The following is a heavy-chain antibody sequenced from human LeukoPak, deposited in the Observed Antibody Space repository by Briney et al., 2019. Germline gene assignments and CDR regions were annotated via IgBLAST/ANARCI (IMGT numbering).Heavy chain of an antibody. CDR1: GFTFSDYY. CDR3: ARDRSIAAAGTGYYYYMDV. CDR2: ISSSGSTI. D-gene: IGHD6-13*01. Sequence: GGSLRLSCAASGFTFSDYYMSWIRQAPGKGLEWVSYISSSGSTIYYADSVKGRFTISRDNAKNSLYLQMNSLGAEDTAVYYCARDRSIAAAGTGYYYYMDVWGKGTTVTVSS. J-gene: IGHJ6*03. V-gene: IGHV3-11*04.